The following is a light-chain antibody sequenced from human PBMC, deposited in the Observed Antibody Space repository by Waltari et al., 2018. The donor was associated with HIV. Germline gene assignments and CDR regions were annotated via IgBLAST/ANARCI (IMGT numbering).Light chain of an antibody. CDR3: QVWDDTTHHVV. J-gene: IGLJ2*01. CDR2: YDA. V-gene: IGLV3-21*01. Sequence: SYVLTQPPSVSVALGHAANISRGGDVIGTTSVHSYQQRPGQAPLLVIYYDADRPSGIPERFSGSNSGNAATLTISRVEAADEADYYCQVWDDTTHHVVFGGGTKLTAL. CDR1: VIGTTS.